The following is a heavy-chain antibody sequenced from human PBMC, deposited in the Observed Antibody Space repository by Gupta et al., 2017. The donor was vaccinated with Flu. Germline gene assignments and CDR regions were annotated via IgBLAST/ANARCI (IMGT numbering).Heavy chain of an antibody. CDR1: GFTFSSYS. CDR3: SIGKRSGYYPYYFDY. V-gene: IGHV3-21*01. Sequence: EVQLVESGGGLVQPGGSLRLSCAASGFTFSSYSLNWVRQAPGKGLEWVSSISSSSSYIYYADSVKGRFTISRDNAKNSLYLQMNSLRAEDTAVYYCSIGKRSGYYPYYFDYWGQGTLVTVSS. D-gene: IGHD3-3*01. J-gene: IGHJ4*02. CDR2: ISSSSSYI.